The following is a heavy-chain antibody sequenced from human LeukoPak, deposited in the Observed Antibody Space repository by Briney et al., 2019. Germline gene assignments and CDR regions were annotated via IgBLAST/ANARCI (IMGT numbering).Heavy chain of an antibody. D-gene: IGHD2-8*01. J-gene: IGHJ4*02. V-gene: IGHV3-74*01. CDR1: GITLSNYG. CDR2: INEAGSII. CDR3: VRDLILVWTPGDDFDF. Sequence: GGSLILSCAVSGITLSNYGMSWVRQSSGKRLEWVARINEAGSIISYADSVKGRLTLSRDNAKNEVYLQMNSLRAEDTAVYYCVRDLILVWTPGDDFDFWGQGTLVTVSS.